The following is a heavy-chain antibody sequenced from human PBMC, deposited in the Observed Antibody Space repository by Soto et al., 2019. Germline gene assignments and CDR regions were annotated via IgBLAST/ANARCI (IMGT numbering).Heavy chain of an antibody. J-gene: IGHJ5*02. CDR3: ARGYSSLNWFDP. Sequence: LRLSCAASGFIFSSYEMNWVRQAPGKWLEWVSYISSTSSTIYYADSVKGRFTISRDNAKNSLYLQMNSLRAEDTAVYYCARGYSSLNWFDPWGQGILVTVS. CDR1: GFIFSSYE. D-gene: IGHD6-13*01. V-gene: IGHV3-48*03. CDR2: ISSTSSTI.